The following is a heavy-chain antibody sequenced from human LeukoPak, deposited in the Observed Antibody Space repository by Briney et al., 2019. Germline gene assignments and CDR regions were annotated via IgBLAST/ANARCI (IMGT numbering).Heavy chain of an antibody. CDR1: AFTFSSYG. D-gene: IGHD6-13*01. CDR2: ISSSGGST. V-gene: IGHV3-23*01. CDR3: AKGFGYSSSWCFDY. Sequence: GGTLRLSCAASAFTFSSYGMSWVRQAPGKGLEWVSAISSSGGSTYYADSVKGRFTISRDNSKNTLYLQMNSLRAEDTAVYYCAKGFGYSSSWCFDYWGQGTLVTVSS. J-gene: IGHJ4*02.